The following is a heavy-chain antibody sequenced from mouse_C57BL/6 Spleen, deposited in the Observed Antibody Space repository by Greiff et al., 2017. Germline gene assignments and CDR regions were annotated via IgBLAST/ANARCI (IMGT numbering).Heavy chain of an antibody. CDR1: GYTFTSYW. Sequence: QVQLQQPGAELVMPGASVKLSCKASGYTFTSYWMHWVKQRPGQGLEWIGEIDPSDSYTNYNQKFKGKSTLTVDKSSSTAYMKLSSLTSEDSAVYYCARSVTTVVAPFDYWGQGTTLTVSS. CDR2: IDPSDSYT. J-gene: IGHJ2*01. V-gene: IGHV1-69*01. D-gene: IGHD1-1*01. CDR3: ARSVTTVVAPFDY.